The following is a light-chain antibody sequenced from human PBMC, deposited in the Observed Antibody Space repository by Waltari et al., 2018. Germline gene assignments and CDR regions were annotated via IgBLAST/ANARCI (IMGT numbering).Light chain of an antibody. J-gene: IGKJ1*01. CDR1: QSVRST. Sequence: EIVMTQSPATLSLSPGESATLSCRASQSVRSTFAWFQQKPGQPPRLLIYGTSTRATGIPARFSGSGSVTEFSLTSSSLQPEDFATYYCQQYDYWPWTFGQGTRVEAK. V-gene: IGKV3D-15*01. CDR2: GTS. CDR3: QQYDYWPWT.